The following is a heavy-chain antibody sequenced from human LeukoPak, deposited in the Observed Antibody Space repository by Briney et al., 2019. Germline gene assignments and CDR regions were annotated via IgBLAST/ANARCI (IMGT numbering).Heavy chain of an antibody. V-gene: IGHV4-59*01. Sequence: SETLSLTCTVSGGSISSYYRNWIRQPPGKGLEWIGYIHYSGSTNYIPSLKSRVTISVDTSKNQFSLKLSSVTAADTAVYYCARDSYSGRAHFDSWGQGTLVTVSS. CDR1: GGSISSYY. CDR2: IHYSGST. J-gene: IGHJ4*02. D-gene: IGHD5-12*01. CDR3: ARDSYSGRAHFDS.